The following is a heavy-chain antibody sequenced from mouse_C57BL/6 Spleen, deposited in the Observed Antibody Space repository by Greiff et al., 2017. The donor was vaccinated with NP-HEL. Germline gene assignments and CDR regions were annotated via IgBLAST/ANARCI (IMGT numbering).Heavy chain of an antibody. CDR3: AREGYGSGAY. D-gene: IGHD1-1*01. CDR2: IDPSDSYT. Sequence: QVQLKQPGAELVMPGASVKLSCKASGYTFTSYWMHWVKQRPGQGLEWIGEIDPSDSYTNYNQKFKGKSTLTVDKSSSTAYMQLSSLTSEDSAVYYCAREGYGSGAYWGQGTLVTVSA. J-gene: IGHJ3*01. V-gene: IGHV1-69*01. CDR1: GYTFTSYW.